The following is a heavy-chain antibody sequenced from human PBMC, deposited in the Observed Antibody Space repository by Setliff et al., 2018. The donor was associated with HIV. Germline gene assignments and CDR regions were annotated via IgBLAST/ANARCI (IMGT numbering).Heavy chain of an antibody. Sequence: EPLSLPCAVSGYPIIEAYFWLWIRQSPTKGLEYIGIIFRGVTTYYNPSLRSRVALSMDTSKNQFSLRLSSVTAADTAIYYCARADSRRGAGYQYMDVWGKGTTVTVSS. CDR1: GYPIIEAYF. J-gene: IGHJ6*03. CDR2: IFRGVTT. D-gene: IGHD4-4*01. V-gene: IGHV4-38-2*01. CDR3: ARADSRRGAGYQYMDV.